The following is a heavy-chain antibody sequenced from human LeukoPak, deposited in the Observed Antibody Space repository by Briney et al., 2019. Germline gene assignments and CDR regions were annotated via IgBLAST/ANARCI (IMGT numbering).Heavy chain of an antibody. CDR1: GFTFSSYA. D-gene: IGHD6-13*01. J-gene: IGHJ4*02. CDR2: ISGSGGST. V-gene: IGHV3-23*01. Sequence: SGGSLRLSCAASGFTFSSYAMSWVRQAPGKGLEWDSAISGSGGSTYYADSVKGRFTISRDNSKNTLYLQMNSLRAEDTAVYYCAKTRAAAGRVQIDYWGQGTLVTVSS. CDR3: AKTRAAAGRVQIDY.